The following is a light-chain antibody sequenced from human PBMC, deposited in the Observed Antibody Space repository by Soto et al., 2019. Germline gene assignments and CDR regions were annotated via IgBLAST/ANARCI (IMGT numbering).Light chain of an antibody. V-gene: IGKV1-39*01. CDR2: KAS. CDR3: QQSYNTPRT. CDR1: QSISSY. J-gene: IGKJ1*01. Sequence: DIQMTQSPSSLSASVGDRVTISFRASQSISSYLNWYQQKPGKAPKLLIYKASTLKSGVPSRFSGSGSGTDFTLTITSLQPEDFATYYCQQSYNTPRTFGQGTKVDI.